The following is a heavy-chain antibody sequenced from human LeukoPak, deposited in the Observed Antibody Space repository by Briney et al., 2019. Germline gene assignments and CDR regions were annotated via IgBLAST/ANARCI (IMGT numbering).Heavy chain of an antibody. D-gene: IGHD3-16*01. CDR3: AREGGGFDF. Sequence: PSETPSLTCTVSGGSISSHSWSWIRQPAGKGLEWIGRIFTSGNTYYNPSLKSRVIMSVDTSKNQFSLKLSSVTAADTAVYYCAREGGGFDFWGQGTLVTVSS. V-gene: IGHV4-4*07. J-gene: IGHJ4*02. CDR1: GGSISSHS. CDR2: IFTSGNT.